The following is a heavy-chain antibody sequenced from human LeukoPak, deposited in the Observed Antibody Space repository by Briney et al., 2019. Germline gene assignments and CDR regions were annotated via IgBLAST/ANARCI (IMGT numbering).Heavy chain of an antibody. CDR1: GGSISSYY. D-gene: IGHD6-13*01. J-gene: IGHJ6*02. Sequence: PSETLSLTCTVSGGSISSYYWSWIRQPPGKGLEWIGYIYYSGSTNYNPSLKSRVTIPVDTSKNQFSLKLSSVTAADTAVYYCARHDSAAAGYYYYGMDVWGQGTAVTVSS. CDR2: IYYSGST. V-gene: IGHV4-59*08. CDR3: ARHDSAAAGYYYYGMDV.